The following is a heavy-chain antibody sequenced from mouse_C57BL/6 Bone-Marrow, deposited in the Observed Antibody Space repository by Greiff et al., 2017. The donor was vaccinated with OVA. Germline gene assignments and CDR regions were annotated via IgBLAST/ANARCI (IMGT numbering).Heavy chain of an antibody. CDR2: ISDGGSYT. CDR3: ARDRYWGFDY. CDR1: GFTFSSYA. J-gene: IGHJ2*01. Sequence: DVQLVESGGGLVKPGGSLKLSCAASGFTFSSYAMSWVRQTPEKRLEWVATISDGGSYTYYPDNVKGRFTISRDNAKNNLYLQMSHLKSEDTAMYYCARDRYWGFDYWGQGTTLTVSS. D-gene: IGHD4-1*01. V-gene: IGHV5-4*01.